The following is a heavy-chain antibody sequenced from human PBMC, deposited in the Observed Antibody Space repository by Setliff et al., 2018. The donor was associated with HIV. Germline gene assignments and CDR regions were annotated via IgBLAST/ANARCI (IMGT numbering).Heavy chain of an antibody. J-gene: IGHJ4*02. Sequence: AGSLNLSCAASGFTFSSYWMHWVRQAPGKGLVWVSRINSDGSSTSSADPVKVRFTISRDNAKNTLYLQMNSLRAEDTAVYYCARGPGYCRGGSCIYFDYWGQGTLVTVSS. CDR2: INSDGSST. CDR3: ARGPGYCRGGSCIYFDY. V-gene: IGHV3-74*01. CDR1: GFTFSSYW. D-gene: IGHD2-15*01.